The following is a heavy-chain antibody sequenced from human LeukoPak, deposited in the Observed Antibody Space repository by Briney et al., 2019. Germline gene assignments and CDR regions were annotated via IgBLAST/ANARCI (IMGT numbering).Heavy chain of an antibody. CDR1: GFNFSSYA. V-gene: IGHV3-66*02. CDR2: IYSGGST. D-gene: IGHD6-6*01. Sequence: GGSLRLSCAASGFNFSSYAMSWVRQAPGKGLEWVSVIYSGGSTYYADSVKGRFTISRDNSKNTLYLQMNSLRPEDTAVYYCARDSSSSVGGFDYWGQGTLVTVSS. J-gene: IGHJ4*02. CDR3: ARDSSSSVGGFDY.